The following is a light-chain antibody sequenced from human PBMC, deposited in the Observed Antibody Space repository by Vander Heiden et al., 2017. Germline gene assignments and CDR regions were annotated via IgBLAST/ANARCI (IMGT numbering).Light chain of an antibody. CDR3: AAWDDSLNGVV. Sequence: QSVLTQPPSASGTPGQRVTISCSGSSSNIGSNTVNWYQQLPGTAPKLLIYSNNQRPAGVPDRFSGTKSGTSASLAISWLQSEDEDDYYCAAWDDSLNGVVFGGGTKLTVL. J-gene: IGLJ2*01. V-gene: IGLV1-44*01. CDR2: SNN. CDR1: SSNIGSNT.